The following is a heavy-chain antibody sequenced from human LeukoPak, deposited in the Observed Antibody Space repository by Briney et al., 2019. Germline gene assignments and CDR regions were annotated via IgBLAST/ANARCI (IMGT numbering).Heavy chain of an antibody. J-gene: IGHJ4*02. CDR3: ARDETTVPFDY. V-gene: IGHV3-21*01. Sequence: GGSLRLSCAASGFTFSSYSMNWVRQAPGKGLEWVSSISSSSSYIYYADSVKGRFTVSRDNAKNSLYLQMNSLRAEDTAVYYCARDETTVPFDYWGQGTLVTVSS. CDR1: GFTFSSYS. D-gene: IGHD4-17*01. CDR2: ISSSSSYI.